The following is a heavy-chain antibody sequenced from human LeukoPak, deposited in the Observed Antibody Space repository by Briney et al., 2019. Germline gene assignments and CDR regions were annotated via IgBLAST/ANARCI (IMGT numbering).Heavy chain of an antibody. V-gene: IGHV4-31*03. CDR1: GGSISSGGYY. D-gene: IGHD4-4*01. J-gene: IGHJ3*02. CDR3: ARDMTTVTYAFDI. Sequence: PSETLSLTCTVPGGSISSGGYYWSWIRQHPGKGLEWIGYIYYSGSTYYNPSLKSRVTISVDTSKNQFSLKLSSVTAADTAVYYCARDMTTVTYAFDIWGQGTMVTVSS. CDR2: IYYSGST.